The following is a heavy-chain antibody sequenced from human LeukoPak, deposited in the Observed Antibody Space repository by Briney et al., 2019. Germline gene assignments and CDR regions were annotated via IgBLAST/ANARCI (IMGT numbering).Heavy chain of an antibody. D-gene: IGHD1-14*01. CDR1: GFTFSDYY. Sequence: GGSLRLSCAASGFTFSDYYMTWVRQAPGRGLEWLSYISSSSSAIYYADSVKGRFTISRDNARNSLYLQMNSLRAEDTAVYYCARAGDDYNWNHDSIYYYYYMDVWGKGTTVAVSS. CDR3: ARAGDDYNWNHDSIYYYYYMDV. V-gene: IGHV3-11*04. CDR2: ISSSSSAI. J-gene: IGHJ6*03.